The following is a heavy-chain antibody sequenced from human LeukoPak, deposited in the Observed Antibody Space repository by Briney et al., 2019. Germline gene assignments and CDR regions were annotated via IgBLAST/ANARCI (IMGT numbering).Heavy chain of an antibody. J-gene: IGHJ4*02. D-gene: IGHD2-2*01. V-gene: IGHV1-18*04. CDR2: ISAYNDNR. CDR1: GYTSTSYY. Sequence: ASVKVSCKASGYTSTSYYMHWVRQAPGQGLEWMGWISAYNDNRNYAQKLQGRVSMTADKSTSTAYMELRSLRSDDTAVYYCARAEYTSSWSYFDCWGQGTLVTVSS. CDR3: ARAEYTSSWSYFDC.